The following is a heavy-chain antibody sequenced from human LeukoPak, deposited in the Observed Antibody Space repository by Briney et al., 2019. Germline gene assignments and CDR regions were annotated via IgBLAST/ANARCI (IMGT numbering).Heavy chain of an antibody. Sequence: PGGSLRLSCAASGFTFSNNWMSWVRQAPGKWLEWVADVRQDGSEKYYADSVKGRFTISRDNAKNSLYMQMNSLRAEDTAVYYCARELVVTGPSDYWGQGTLVTVSS. CDR1: GFTFSNNW. D-gene: IGHD3-22*01. CDR3: ARELVVTGPSDY. V-gene: IGHV3-7*01. CDR2: VRQDGSEK. J-gene: IGHJ4*02.